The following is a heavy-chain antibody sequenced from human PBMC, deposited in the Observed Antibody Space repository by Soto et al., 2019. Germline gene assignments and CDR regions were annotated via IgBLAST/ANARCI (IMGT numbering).Heavy chain of an antibody. CDR3: AKDLGSSGWYSDNWFDP. J-gene: IGHJ5*02. Sequence: GGSLRLSCAASGLTFSSYAMSWVRQAPGKGLEWVSAISGSGGSTYYADSVKGRFTISRDNSKNTLYLQMNSLRAEDTAVYYCAKDLGSSGWYSDNWFDPWGQGTLVTVSS. CDR2: ISGSGGST. CDR1: GLTFSSYA. D-gene: IGHD6-19*01. V-gene: IGHV3-23*01.